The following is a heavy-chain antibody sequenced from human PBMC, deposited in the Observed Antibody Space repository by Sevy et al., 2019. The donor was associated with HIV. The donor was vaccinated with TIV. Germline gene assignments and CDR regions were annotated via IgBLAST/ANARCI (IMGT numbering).Heavy chain of an antibody. CDR1: GGSISSSDSY. CDR2: IHYSGGT. V-gene: IGHV4-30-4*01. J-gene: IGHJ4*02. Sequence: SETLSLTCSVSGGSISSSDSYWSWIRQPPGKGLEWIGYIHYSGGTYYNPFLKSRVAMSVDTSGRQFSLRLSFMTAADTAVYYCANKRGYSHGPFDYWGQGALVTVSS. D-gene: IGHD2-2*03. CDR3: ANKRGYSHGPFDY.